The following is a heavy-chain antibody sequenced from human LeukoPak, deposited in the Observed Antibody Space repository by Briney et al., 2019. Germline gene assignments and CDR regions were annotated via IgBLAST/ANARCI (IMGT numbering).Heavy chain of an antibody. CDR1: GGSISSYY. J-gene: IGHJ4*02. Sequence: PSETLSLTCTVSGGSISSYYWSWIRQPPGKGLEWIGYIYYSGSTNYNPSLKSRVTISVDTSKNQFSLKLSSVTAADTAVYYCARSFYYDSSGYYYGPFDYWGQGTLVTVSS. CDR3: ARSFYYDSSGYYYGPFDY. D-gene: IGHD3-22*01. CDR2: IYYSGST. V-gene: IGHV4-59*08.